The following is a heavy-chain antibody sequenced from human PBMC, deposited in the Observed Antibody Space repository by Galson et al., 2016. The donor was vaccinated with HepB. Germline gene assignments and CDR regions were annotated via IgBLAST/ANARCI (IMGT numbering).Heavy chain of an antibody. CDR1: GFTFSSYS. J-gene: IGHJ4*02. CDR2: ISSSSSTI. Sequence: SLRLSCAAFGFTFSSYSMNWVRQAPGKGLEWVSYISSSSSTIYYADSVKGRFTSSRDNAKNSLYLQMNSLRADDTAVYFCARAKDSTYDYYFDYWGQGTLVTVSS. CDR3: ARAKDSTYDYYFDY. V-gene: IGHV3-48*04. D-gene: IGHD4-11*01.